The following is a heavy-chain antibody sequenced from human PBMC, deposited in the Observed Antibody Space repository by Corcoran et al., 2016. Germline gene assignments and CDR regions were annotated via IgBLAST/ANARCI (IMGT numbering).Heavy chain of an antibody. CDR2: ISWDGGST. J-gene: IGHJ4*02. D-gene: IGHD4-17*01. CDR1: GFTFDDYT. V-gene: IGHV3-43*01. CDR3: AKGVYCDYSPFDY. Sequence: EVQLVESGGVVVQPGGSLRLSCAASGFTFDDYTMHWVRQAPGKGLEWVSLISWDGGSTYYADSVKGRFTISRDNSKNSLYLQMNSLRTEGTALYYCAKGVYCDYSPFDYWGQGTLVTVSS.